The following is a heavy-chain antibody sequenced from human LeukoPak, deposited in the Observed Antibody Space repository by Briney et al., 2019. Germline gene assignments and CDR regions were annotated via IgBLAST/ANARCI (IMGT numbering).Heavy chain of an antibody. D-gene: IGHD2-8*01. J-gene: IGHJ3*02. V-gene: IGHV4-39*07. CDR3: ARRLYPYAFDI. CDR2: IYYSGST. CDR1: GGSIRSSSYY. Sequence: SETLSLTCTVSGGSIRSSSYYWGWIRQPPGKGLEWIGTIYYSGSTSYNPSLKSRVTISVDMSNNQFSLKLRSVTAADTAVYYCARRLYPYAFDIWGQGTMVTVSS.